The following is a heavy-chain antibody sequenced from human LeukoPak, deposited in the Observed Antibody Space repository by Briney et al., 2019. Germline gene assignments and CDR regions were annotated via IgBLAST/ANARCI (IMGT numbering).Heavy chain of an antibody. D-gene: IGHD6-13*01. J-gene: IGHJ4*02. CDR3: ARGPNTPYISSWPFDY. CDR2: INGDGSST. CDR1: GLTFSRYW. Sequence: GGSLRLSCAASGLTFSRYWMHWVRQAPGKGLVWVSHINGDGSSTSYADSAKGRFTISRDNAKSTLYLQMHSLRAEDTAVYYCARGPNTPYISSWPFDYWGQGTLVTVSS. V-gene: IGHV3-74*01.